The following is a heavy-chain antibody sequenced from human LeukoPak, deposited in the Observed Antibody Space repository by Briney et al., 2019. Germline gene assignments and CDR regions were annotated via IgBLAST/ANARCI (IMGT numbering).Heavy chain of an antibody. J-gene: IGHJ4*02. V-gene: IGHV4-38-2*02. D-gene: IGHD6-13*01. CDR3: ARVSAAGLNLDY. CDR2: IYHSGST. Sequence: PSETLSLTCTVSGYSIGSGYYWGWIRQPPGKGLEWIGSIYHSGSTYYNPSLKSRVTISVDTSKNQFSLKLSSVTAADTAVYYCARVSAAGLNLDYWGQGTLVTVSS. CDR1: GYSIGSGYY.